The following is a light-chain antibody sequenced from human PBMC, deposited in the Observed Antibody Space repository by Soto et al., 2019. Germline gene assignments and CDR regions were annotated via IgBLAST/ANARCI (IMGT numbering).Light chain of an antibody. CDR2: LAS. CDR3: MQPLDLPVT. J-gene: IGKJ5*01. V-gene: IGKV2-28*01. CDR1: QIFLHTNAYHY. Sequence: ETLLTQLPLSLSVTPGEAPPISCMSSQIFLHTNAYHYLDWYLQKPGQSPQLLIYLASYRASGVPDRFSGSGSGTEFTLRISRVEAEDVGVYYCMQPLDLPVTFGQGTRLEIK.